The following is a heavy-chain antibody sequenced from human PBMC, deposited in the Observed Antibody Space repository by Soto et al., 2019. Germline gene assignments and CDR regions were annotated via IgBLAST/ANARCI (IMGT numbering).Heavy chain of an antibody. CDR2: IIPNFDTP. V-gene: IGHV1-69*06. D-gene: IGHD3-22*01. CDR3: ASTKYDSSAYYYWYLGL. J-gene: IGHJ2*01. CDR1: GGSFNNYA. Sequence: QVHLVQSGAEVKKPGSSVKVSCKTSGGSFNNYAVSWVRQAPGQGLEWMGGIIPNFDTPNYAQKFQDRVTITADTSANTVYLELSSLRSEDTAVYYCASTKYDSSAYYYWYLGLWGRGTLVTVSS.